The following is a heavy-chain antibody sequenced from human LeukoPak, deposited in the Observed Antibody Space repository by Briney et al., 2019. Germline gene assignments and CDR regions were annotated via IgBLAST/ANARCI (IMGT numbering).Heavy chain of an antibody. CDR2: MNPNSGNT. CDR3: ARAGGHNYYYYYMDV. V-gene: IGHV1-8*03. D-gene: IGHD3-16*01. J-gene: IGHJ6*03. CDR1: GYTFTSYD. Sequence: ASVKVSCKASGYTFTSYDINWVRQATGQGLEWMGWMNPNSGNTGYAQRFQGRVTITRNTSISTAYMELSSLRSEDTAVYYCARAGGHNYYYYYMDVWGKGTTITVSS.